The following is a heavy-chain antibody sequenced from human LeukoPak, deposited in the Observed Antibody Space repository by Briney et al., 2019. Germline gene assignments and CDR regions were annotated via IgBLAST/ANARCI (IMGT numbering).Heavy chain of an antibody. J-gene: IGHJ6*02. CDR1: GYTFTSYA. CDR2: INAGNGNT. D-gene: IGHD2-21*02. Sequence: GASVKVSCKASGYTFTSYAMHWVRQAPGQRLEWMGWINAGNGNTKYSQKFQGRVTITRDTSASTAYMELSSLRSEDTAVYYCARDQGRRLPTSNYGMDVWGQGTTVTVSS. V-gene: IGHV1-3*01. CDR3: ARDQGRRLPTSNYGMDV.